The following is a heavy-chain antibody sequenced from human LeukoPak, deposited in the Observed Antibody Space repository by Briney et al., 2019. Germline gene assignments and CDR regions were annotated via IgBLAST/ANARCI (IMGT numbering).Heavy chain of an antibody. D-gene: IGHD2-21*02. CDR3: AKGGAYCGGDCYNFDY. V-gene: IGHV3-23*01. Sequence: GGSLRLSCAASGFTFSSYAMSWVRQAPGKGLEWVSAISGSGDSTYYADSVKGRFTISRDNSKNTMYLQMNSLRAEDTAVYYCAKGGAYCGGDCYNFDYWGQGTLVTVSS. CDR2: ISGSGDST. J-gene: IGHJ4*02. CDR1: GFTFSSYA.